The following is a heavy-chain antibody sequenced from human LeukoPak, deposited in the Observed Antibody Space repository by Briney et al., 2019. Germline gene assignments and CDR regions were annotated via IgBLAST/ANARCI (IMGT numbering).Heavy chain of an antibody. Sequence: SETLSLTCTVSGGSVGSGSYYWSWIRQPPGKGLEWIGSTSYSGSTNYHPSLKSRVTISVDTSKNQFSLKLSSVTAADTAVYYCARTDPKADGSGYWAFDIWGQGTMVTVSS. D-gene: IGHD3-22*01. CDR3: ARTDPKADGSGYWAFDI. CDR2: TSYSGST. V-gene: IGHV4-61*01. J-gene: IGHJ3*02. CDR1: GGSVGSGSYY.